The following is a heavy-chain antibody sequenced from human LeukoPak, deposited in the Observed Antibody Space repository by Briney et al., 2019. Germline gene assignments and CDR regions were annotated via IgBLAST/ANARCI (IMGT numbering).Heavy chain of an antibody. Sequence: ASVKVSCKASGYTFTGYHIHWVRQAPGQGLEWMGWINCNSGGTNYAQKFQGRVTMTRDTSISTAYMELTRLTADDTAVYYCARQKTTDYWGQGTLVTVSS. CDR1: GYTFTGYH. CDR2: INCNSGGT. CDR3: ARQKTTDY. J-gene: IGHJ4*02. V-gene: IGHV1-2*02. D-gene: IGHD1-1*01.